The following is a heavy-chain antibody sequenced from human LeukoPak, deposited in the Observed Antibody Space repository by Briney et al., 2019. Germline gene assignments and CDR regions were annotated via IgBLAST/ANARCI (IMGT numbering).Heavy chain of an antibody. J-gene: IGHJ4*02. V-gene: IGHV1-69*02. CDR3: ARDLCHSYGCSTHFDY. CDR1: GGTFSSYT. Sequence: SVKVSCKASGGTFSSYTISWVRQAPGQGLEWMGRIIPILGIANYAQKFQGRVTTTADKSTSTAYMELSSLRSEDTAVYYCARDLCHSYGCSTHFDYWGQGTLVTVSS. CDR2: IIPILGIA. D-gene: IGHD5-18*01.